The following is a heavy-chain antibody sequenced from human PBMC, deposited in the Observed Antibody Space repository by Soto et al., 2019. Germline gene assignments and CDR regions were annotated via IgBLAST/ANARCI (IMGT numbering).Heavy chain of an antibody. V-gene: IGHV1-8*01. D-gene: IGHD4-17*01. CDR1: GYTFTSYD. Sequence: ASVKVSCKASGYTFTSYDINWVRQATGQGLEWMGWMNPNSGNTGYAQKFQGRVTMTRNTSISTAYMELSSLRSEDTAVYYCARPTVINEAFDIWGQGTMVTVSS. CDR3: ARPTVINEAFDI. CDR2: MNPNSGNT. J-gene: IGHJ3*02.